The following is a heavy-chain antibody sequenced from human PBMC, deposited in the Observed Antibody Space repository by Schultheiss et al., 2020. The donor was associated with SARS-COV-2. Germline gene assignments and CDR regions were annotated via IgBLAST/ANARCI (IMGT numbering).Heavy chain of an antibody. J-gene: IGHJ4*02. CDR1: GGSISSGDYY. CDR2: IYYSGST. D-gene: IGHD4-17*01. V-gene: IGHV4-30-4*01. CDR3: ARDAPYGDYLDY. Sequence: SETLSLTCTVSGGSISSGDYYWSWIRQPPGKGLEWIGYIYYSGSTYYNPSLKSRVPISIDTSKSHFSLRLSSMTAADTAVYYCARDAPYGDYLDYLGQGTLVTVSS.